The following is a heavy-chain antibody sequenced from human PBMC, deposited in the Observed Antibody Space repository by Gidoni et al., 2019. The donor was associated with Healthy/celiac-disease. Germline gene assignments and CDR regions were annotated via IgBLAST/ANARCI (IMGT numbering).Heavy chain of an antibody. CDR2: IIPILGIA. D-gene: IGHD5-18*01. CDR3: ARQGGYSYGLPGYFDY. J-gene: IGHJ4*02. V-gene: IGHV1-69*02. Sequence: QGLEWMGRIIPILGIANYAQKFQGRVTITADKSTSTAYMELSSLRSEDTAVYYCARQGGYSYGLPGYFDYWGQGTLVTVSS.